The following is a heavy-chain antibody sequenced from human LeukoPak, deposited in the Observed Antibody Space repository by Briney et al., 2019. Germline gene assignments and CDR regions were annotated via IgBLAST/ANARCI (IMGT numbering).Heavy chain of an antibody. CDR3: ARRLRWLALKY. V-gene: IGHV4-34*01. Sequence: PGGSLRLSCAASGFTFSNYGLSRIRQPPGKGLEWIGEINHSGSTNYNPSLKSRVTISVDTSKNQFSLKLSSVTAADTAVYYCARRLRWLALKYWGQGTLVTVSS. J-gene: IGHJ4*02. D-gene: IGHD6-19*01. CDR1: GFTFSNYG. CDR2: INHSGST.